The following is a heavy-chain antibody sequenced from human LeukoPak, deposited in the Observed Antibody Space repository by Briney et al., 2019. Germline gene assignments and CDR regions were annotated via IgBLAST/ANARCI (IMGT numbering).Heavy chain of an antibody. CDR3: TIMVRGVIVSWFDP. V-gene: IGHV4-30-4*01. Sequence: SETLSLTCTVSGGSISSGAYYWSWIRQPPGKGLEWIGYIYYSGSTYYNPSLKSRVTISVDTSKNQFSLKLSSVTAADTAVYYCTIMVRGVIVSWFDPWGQGTLVTVSS. J-gene: IGHJ5*02. D-gene: IGHD3-10*01. CDR1: GGSISSGAYY. CDR2: IYYSGST.